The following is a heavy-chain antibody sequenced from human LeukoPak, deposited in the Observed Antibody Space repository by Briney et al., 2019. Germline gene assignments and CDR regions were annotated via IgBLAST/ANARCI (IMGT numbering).Heavy chain of an antibody. D-gene: IGHD7-27*01. CDR3: ASSYNWGYLDY. J-gene: IGHJ4*02. Sequence: SETLSLTCAVYGGSFSGYYWSWIRQHPGKGLEWIGYIYYSGSTYYNPSLKSRVTISVDTSKNQFSLKLSSVTAADTAVYYCASSYNWGYLDYWGQGTLVTVSS. CDR1: GGSFSGYY. V-gene: IGHV4-31*11. CDR2: IYYSGST.